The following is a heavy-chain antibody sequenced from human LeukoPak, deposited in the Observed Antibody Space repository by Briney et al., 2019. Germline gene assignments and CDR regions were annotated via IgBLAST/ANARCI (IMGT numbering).Heavy chain of an antibody. CDR1: GGSISSYY. V-gene: IGHV4-59*01. CDR2: IYYSGST. J-gene: IGHJ6*03. Sequence: PSETLSLTCTVSGGSISSYYWSWIRQPPGKGLEWIGYIYYSGSTNYNPSLKSRVTISVDTSKNQFSLKLSSVTAADTAVYYCARGYGGYYYMDVWGKGTTVTVSS. D-gene: IGHD3-16*01. CDR3: ARGYGGYYYMDV.